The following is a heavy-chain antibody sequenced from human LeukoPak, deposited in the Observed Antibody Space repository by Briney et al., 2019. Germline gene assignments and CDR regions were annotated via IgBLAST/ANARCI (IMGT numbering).Heavy chain of an antibody. J-gene: IGHJ5*02. Sequence: SETLSLTCTVSGYSISSGFYWGWIRQSPGKGLEWIGYIYYSGSTNYNPSLKSRVTISVDTSKNQFSLKLSSVTAADTAVYYCAREIGWFDPWGQGTLVTVSS. V-gene: IGHV4-38-2*02. CDR2: IYYSGST. CDR1: GYSISSGFY. CDR3: AREIGWFDP.